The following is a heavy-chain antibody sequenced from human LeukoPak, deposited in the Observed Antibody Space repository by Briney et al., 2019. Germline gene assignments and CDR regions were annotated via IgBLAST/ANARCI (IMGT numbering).Heavy chain of an antibody. CDR1: GYSFTNYW. V-gene: IGHV5-51*01. D-gene: IGHD1-26*01. J-gene: IGHJ4*02. Sequence: GESLKISCKGSGYSFTNYWIGWVRQLPGKGLEWMGIIWPGDSDTRYSPSFQGQVTISADKSNSIVYLQWSSLKASDTAMYYCARRYSGSYYPEYFDYWGQGTLVTVSS. CDR3: ARRYSGSYYPEYFDY. CDR2: IWPGDSDT.